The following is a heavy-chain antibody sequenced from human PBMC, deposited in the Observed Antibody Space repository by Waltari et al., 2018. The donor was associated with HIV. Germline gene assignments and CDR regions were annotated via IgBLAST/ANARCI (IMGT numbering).Heavy chain of an antibody. CDR2: ISWNSGSI. CDR3: AKGNITGTTSASAAFDI. Sequence: EVQLVESGGGLVQPGRSLRLSCAASGFTFDDYAMHWVRQAPGKGLEGVSGISWNSGSIGYADSVKGRFTISRDNAKNSLYLQMNSLRAEDTALYYCAKGNITGTTSASAAFDIWGQGTMVTVSS. V-gene: IGHV3-9*01. D-gene: IGHD1-7*01. CDR1: GFTFDDYA. J-gene: IGHJ3*02.